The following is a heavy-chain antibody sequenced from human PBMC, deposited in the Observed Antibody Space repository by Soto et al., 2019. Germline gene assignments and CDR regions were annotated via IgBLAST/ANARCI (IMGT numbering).Heavy chain of an antibody. CDR1: GGSISSGNYY. CDR2: ISYSGST. CDR3: ATMGTPATGLYFFDY. V-gene: IGHV4-30-4*01. J-gene: IGHJ4*02. Sequence: PSETLSLTCTVSGGSISSGNYYWSWIRQPPGKGLEWIGFISYSGSTYYSTSLKSRVTISVDTSKSQFSLNLSFVTAADTAVYYCATMGTPATGLYFFDYWGQGSLVTASS. D-gene: IGHD2-15*01.